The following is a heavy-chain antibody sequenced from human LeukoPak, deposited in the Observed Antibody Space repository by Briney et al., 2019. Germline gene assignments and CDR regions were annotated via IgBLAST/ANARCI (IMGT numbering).Heavy chain of an antibody. D-gene: IGHD3-10*01. CDR3: ARVYGSGSYYNFPLGY. CDR1: GYTFTSYG. CDR2: IIPIFGTA. V-gene: IGHV1-69*06. J-gene: IGHJ4*02. Sequence: ASVKVSCKASGYTFTSYGISWVRQAPGQGLEWMGGIIPIFGTANYAQKFQGRVTITADKSTSTAYMELSSLRSEDTAVYYCARVYGSGSYYNFPLGYWGQGTLVTVSS.